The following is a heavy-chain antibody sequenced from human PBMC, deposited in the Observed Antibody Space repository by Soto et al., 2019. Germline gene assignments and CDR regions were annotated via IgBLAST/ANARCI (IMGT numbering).Heavy chain of an antibody. Sequence: SLRLSCAASEFTFSSYEMNWVRQAPGKGLEWVSYISSSGSTIYYADSVKGRFTISRDNAKNSLYLQMNSLRAEDTAVYYCARENSSGCDYWGQGTLVTVSS. CDR3: ARENSSGCDY. CDR2: ISSSGSTI. J-gene: IGHJ4*02. V-gene: IGHV3-48*03. D-gene: IGHD6-19*01. CDR1: EFTFSSYE.